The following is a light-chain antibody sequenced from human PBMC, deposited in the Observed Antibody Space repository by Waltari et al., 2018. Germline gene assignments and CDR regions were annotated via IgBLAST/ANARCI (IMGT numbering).Light chain of an antibody. Sequence: QSVLTQPPSASGTPGQRVTISCSGSSSNIGRRYVYWYQQVPGTAPKLLIYLTKQRPSGVPDRFSGSKSGTSASLAISGLRSDDEADYYCTAWDDSINAWVFGGGTQLTV. J-gene: IGLJ3*02. CDR2: LTK. CDR3: TAWDDSINAWV. CDR1: SSNIGRRY. V-gene: IGLV1-47*01.